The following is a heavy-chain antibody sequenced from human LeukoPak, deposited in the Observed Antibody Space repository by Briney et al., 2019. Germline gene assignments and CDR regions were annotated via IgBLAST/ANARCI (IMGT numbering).Heavy chain of an antibody. Sequence: SVKVSCKASGGTFSSYAISWVRQAPGQGLEWMGGIIPIFGTANCAQKFQGRVTITADESTSTAYMELSSLRSEDTAVYYCARDLAARGNYYYYYMDVWGKGTTVTVSS. CDR1: GGTFSSYA. CDR2: IIPIFGTA. D-gene: IGHD6-6*01. CDR3: ARDLAARGNYYYYYMDV. V-gene: IGHV1-69*13. J-gene: IGHJ6*03.